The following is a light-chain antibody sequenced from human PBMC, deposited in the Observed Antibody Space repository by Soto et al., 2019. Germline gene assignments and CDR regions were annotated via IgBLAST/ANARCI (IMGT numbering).Light chain of an antibody. CDR1: SSDIGAYKY. Sequence: QSALTQPASVSGSPGQSVTISCTGTSSDIGAYKYVSWYQHHPGKSPRLMIYEVSNRPSGVSNRFSASKSGNTASLTISGLQAEDEADYYCCSYTSSRAYVFGIGTKVTVL. CDR3: CSYTSSRAYV. CDR2: EVS. V-gene: IGLV2-14*01. J-gene: IGLJ1*01.